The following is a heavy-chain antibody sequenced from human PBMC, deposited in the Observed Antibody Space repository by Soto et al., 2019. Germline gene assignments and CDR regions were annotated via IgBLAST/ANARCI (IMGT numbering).Heavy chain of an antibody. V-gene: IGHV3-23*01. J-gene: IGHJ4*02. CDR1: GFTFSAYA. CDR2: ISGSGGST. CDR3: AKGMSRTIVATLY. Sequence: GGSLRLSCAASGFTFSAYAMTWVRQAPGKGLEWVSTISGSGGSTYHADSVKGRFTISRDNTKNTLYLQMNSLRAEDTAVYYCAKGMSRTIVATLYWGQGTLVTVSS. D-gene: IGHD5-12*01.